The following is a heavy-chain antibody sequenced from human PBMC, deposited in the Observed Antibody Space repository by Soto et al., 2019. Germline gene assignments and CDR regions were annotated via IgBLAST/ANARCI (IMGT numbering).Heavy chain of an antibody. V-gene: IGHV4-39*02. D-gene: IGHD3-9*01. CDR3: AGEDILTGDYYFDY. Sequence: SETXSLTCTVSGGSISSSSYYWGWIRQPPGKGLEWIGSIYYSGSTYYNPSLKSRVTISVDTSKNQFSLKLSSVTAADTAVYSCAGEDILTGDYYFDYWGQGTLVTFSS. J-gene: IGHJ4*02. CDR1: GGSISSSSYY. CDR2: IYYSGST.